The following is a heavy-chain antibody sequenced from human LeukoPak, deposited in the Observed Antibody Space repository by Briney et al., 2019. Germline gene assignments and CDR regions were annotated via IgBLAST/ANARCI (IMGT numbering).Heavy chain of an antibody. Sequence: AETLSLTCTVSGGSIRGYYWSWVRQPPGKGLEWVGHIRNKANAYTTYYAASVKGRFTISRDDSKNSLYLQMNSLKTEDTAVYYCADLGATLWGQGTLVNVSS. CDR3: ADLGATL. J-gene: IGHJ4*02. V-gene: IGHV3-72*01. CDR1: GGSIRGYY. CDR2: IRNKANAYTT. D-gene: IGHD1-26*01.